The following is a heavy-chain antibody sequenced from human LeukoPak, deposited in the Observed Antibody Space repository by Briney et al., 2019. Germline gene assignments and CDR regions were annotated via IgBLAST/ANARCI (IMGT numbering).Heavy chain of an antibody. CDR2: IYSGGST. J-gene: IGHJ4*02. D-gene: IGHD3-10*01. V-gene: IGHV3-53*01. CDR1: GFTVSSNY. Sequence: PGGSLRLSCAASGFTVSSNYMSGVRQAPGRGLEGVSFIYSGGSTYHADSVKSRFTISRDTSKNTLYLQLNSLRAEDTAVYYCARWGNYGSGDYFDYWGQGTLVTVSS. CDR3: ARWGNYGSGDYFDY.